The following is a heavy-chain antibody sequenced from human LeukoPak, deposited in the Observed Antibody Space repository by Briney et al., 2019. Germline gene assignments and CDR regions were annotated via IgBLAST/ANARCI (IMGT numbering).Heavy chain of an antibody. Sequence: SETLSLTCAVYGGSFSGYYWSWIRQPPGKGLEWIGEINHSGSTNYNPSLKSRVTISVDTSKNQFSLKLSSVTAADTAVYYCARARCGDWLRLWPLCDYYYYYMDVWGKGTTVTISS. J-gene: IGHJ6*03. V-gene: IGHV4-34*01. D-gene: IGHD3-9*01. CDR2: INHSGST. CDR1: GGSFSGYY. CDR3: ARARCGDWLRLWPLCDYYYYYMDV.